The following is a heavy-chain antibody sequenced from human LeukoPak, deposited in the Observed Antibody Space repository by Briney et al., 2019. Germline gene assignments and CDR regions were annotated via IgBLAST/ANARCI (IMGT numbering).Heavy chain of an antibody. CDR2: ISYSGNT. CDR1: GGSISTYY. D-gene: IGHD6-13*01. CDR3: ARHSVAVCAQQRADWFDP. V-gene: IGHV4-59*08. Sequence: SETLSLTCTVSGGSISTYYWSWIRQPPGKGLEWIGYISYSGNTNYNPSLKSRVTISIDSSKNQFSLKLSSMTAADTAVYYCARHSVAVCAQQRADWFDPWGQGTLVTVSS. J-gene: IGHJ5*02.